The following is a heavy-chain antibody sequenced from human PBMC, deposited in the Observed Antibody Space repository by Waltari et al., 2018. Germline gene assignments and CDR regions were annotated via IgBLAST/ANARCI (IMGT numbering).Heavy chain of an antibody. CDR2: IGNQGNTYAT. Sequence: EVQLVESGGGLVQPGGSLKLSCAASGFIFSGSPIHWVRQASGKGREGVGRIGNQGNTYATGYTESVKGRFTISRDDSKNTAYLQMNSLKIEDTAFYYCTRSPGFGPWGQGTLVTVSS. CDR1: GFIFSGSP. CDR3: TRSPGFGP. V-gene: IGHV3-73*02. J-gene: IGHJ5*02.